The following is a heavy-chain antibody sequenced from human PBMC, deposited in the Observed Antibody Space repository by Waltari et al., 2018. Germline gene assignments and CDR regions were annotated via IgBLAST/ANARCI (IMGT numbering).Heavy chain of an antibody. J-gene: IGHJ3*02. D-gene: IGHD5-12*01. Sequence: EVQLVQSGAEVKKPGATVKISCKASGYTFTDYYMHWVQQAPGKGLEWMGRVDPEDGETIYAEKCQGRVTITADTSTDTAYMELSSLRSEDTAVYYCATEGSVGDGYNRDDAFDIWGQGTMVTVSS. CDR2: VDPEDGET. CDR1: GYTFTDYY. V-gene: IGHV1-69-2*01. CDR3: ATEGSVGDGYNRDDAFDI.